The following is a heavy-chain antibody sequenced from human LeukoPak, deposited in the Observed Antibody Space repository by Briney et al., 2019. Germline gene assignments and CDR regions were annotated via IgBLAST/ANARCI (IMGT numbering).Heavy chain of an antibody. V-gene: IGHV5-51*01. CDR3: ARQRSSSWYDNDY. CDR1: GYSFTSYW. D-gene: IGHD6-13*01. Sequence: GESLEISCKGSGYSFTSYWIGWVRQMPGKGLEWMGIIHPGDSDTRYSPSFQGQVTISADKSISTAYLQWSSLKASDTAMYYCARQRSSSWYDNDYWGQGTLVTVSS. J-gene: IGHJ4*02. CDR2: IHPGDSDT.